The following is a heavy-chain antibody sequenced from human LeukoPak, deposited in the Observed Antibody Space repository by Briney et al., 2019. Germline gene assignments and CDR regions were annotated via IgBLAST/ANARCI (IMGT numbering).Heavy chain of an antibody. V-gene: IGHV3-33*01. Sequence: PGGSLRLSCAGSGFTFSNYGMHWVRQAPGKGLEWVAVIWYEGTNKYYADSVKSRFTISRDNSKNTLYLQMDSLRAEDTAMYYCARQGGLGNYATGSWFDPWGQGTLVTVSS. J-gene: IGHJ5*02. CDR2: IWYEGTNK. CDR3: ARQGGLGNYATGSWFDP. D-gene: IGHD1-7*01. CDR1: GFTFSNYG.